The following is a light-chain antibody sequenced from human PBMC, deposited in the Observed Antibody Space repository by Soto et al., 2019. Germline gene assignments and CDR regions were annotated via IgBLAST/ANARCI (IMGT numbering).Light chain of an antibody. J-gene: IGLJ3*02. CDR2: EVT. CDR3: SSYTSTNTWV. CDR1: SSDVGDYSY. V-gene: IGLV2-14*01. Sequence: QSALTQPASVSGSPGQSITISCTGTSSDVGDYSYVSWYQQHPGKAPKFMIYEVTNRPSGVSDRFSGSKSGNTASLTISGLQAEDEADYYCSSYTSTNTWVFGGGTKVTVL.